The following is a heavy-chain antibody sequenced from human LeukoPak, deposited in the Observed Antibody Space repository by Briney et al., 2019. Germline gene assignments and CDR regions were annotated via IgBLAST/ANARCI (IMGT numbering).Heavy chain of an antibody. CDR2: INHSGST. Sequence: PSETLSLTCAVYGGSFSGYYWSWIRQPPGKGLEWIGEINHSGSTNYNPSLKSRVTISVDTSKNQFSLKLSSVPAADTAVYYCARSSWVSGGELDYWGQGTLVTVSS. V-gene: IGHV4-34*01. D-gene: IGHD2-21*01. CDR3: ARSSWVSGGELDY. CDR1: GGSFSGYY. J-gene: IGHJ4*02.